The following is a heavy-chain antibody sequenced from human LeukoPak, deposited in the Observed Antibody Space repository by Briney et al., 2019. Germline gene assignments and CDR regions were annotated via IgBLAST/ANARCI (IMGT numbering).Heavy chain of an antibody. V-gene: IGHV3-74*01. CDR2: INSDGSST. D-gene: IGHD5-18*01. J-gene: IGHJ4*02. Sequence: GGSLRLSCAASGFTFSSYWMHWVRQAPGKGLVWVSRINSDGSSTSYADSVKGRFTISRDNAKNTLYLQMNSLRAEDTAVYYCARVFGSGYSYEPNGLLDYWGQGTLVTVSS. CDR3: ARVFGSGYSYEPNGLLDY. CDR1: GFTFSSYW.